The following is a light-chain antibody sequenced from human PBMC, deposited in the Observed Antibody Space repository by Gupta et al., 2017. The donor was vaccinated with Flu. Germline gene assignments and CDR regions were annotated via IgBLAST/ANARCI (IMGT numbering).Light chain of an antibody. J-gene: IGKJ4*01. CDR2: DAS. CDR3: QQRRNWPLT. V-gene: IGKV3-11*01. Sequence: EIVLPQSPATLSLSPGERATLSCRASQSVGSYLMWFQQKPGQPPRLLIYDASNRATGIPDRFSGSGSGTDFTLTISSLESEDFALYYCQQRRNWPLTFGGGTKVEIK. CDR1: QSVGSY.